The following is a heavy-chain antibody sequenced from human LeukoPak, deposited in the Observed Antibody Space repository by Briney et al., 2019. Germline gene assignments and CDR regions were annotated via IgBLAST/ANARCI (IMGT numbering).Heavy chain of an antibody. CDR3: AKDSSLWFGEGFDY. J-gene: IGHJ4*02. Sequence: GGSLRLSCAASGFTFDVYAMHWVRQAPRKGLEWVSGISRNSGSIGYADSVKGRFTISRDNAKNSLYLQMNSLRAEDTALYYCAKDSSLWFGEGFDYWGQGTLVTVSS. CDR1: GFTFDVYA. D-gene: IGHD3-10*01. V-gene: IGHV3-9*01. CDR2: ISRNSGSI.